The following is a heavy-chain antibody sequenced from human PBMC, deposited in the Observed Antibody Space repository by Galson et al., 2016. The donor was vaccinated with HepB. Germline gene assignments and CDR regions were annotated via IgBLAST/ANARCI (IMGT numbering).Heavy chain of an antibody. CDR3: AHRPRGRNWFDP. D-gene: IGHD2/OR15-2a*01. J-gene: IGHJ5*02. CDR1: GFSLSDSGEG. V-gene: IGHV2-5*02. Sequence: PALVKPTQTLTLTCTFSGFSLSDSGEGVGWIHQPPGKALEWVALIFWDDNERYSPSLKTRLTITKDTSKNQVVLTMTNMDPVDTATYYCAHRPRGRNWFDPWGQGTLVTVSS. CDR2: IFWDDNE.